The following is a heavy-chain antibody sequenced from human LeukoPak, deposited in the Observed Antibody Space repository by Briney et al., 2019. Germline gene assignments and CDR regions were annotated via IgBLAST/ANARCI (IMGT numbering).Heavy chain of an antibody. J-gene: IGHJ4*02. CDR1: GYTFTSYD. Sequence: ASVKVSCKASGYTFTSYDINWVRQAPGQGLEWMGIINPSGGSTSYAQKFQGRVTMTRDTSTSTVYMELSSLRSDDTAVYYCARDIGILPLAVAAVYWGQGTLVTVSS. CDR2: INPSGGST. D-gene: IGHD6-19*01. CDR3: ARDIGILPLAVAAVY. V-gene: IGHV1-46*01.